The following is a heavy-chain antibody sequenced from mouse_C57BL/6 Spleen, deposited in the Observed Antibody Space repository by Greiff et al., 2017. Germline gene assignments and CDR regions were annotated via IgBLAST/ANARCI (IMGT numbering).Heavy chain of an antibody. J-gene: IGHJ2*01. Sequence: QVQLQQSGAELVRPGASVKLSCKASGYTFTSYGISWVTQRTGQGLEWIGEIYPRSGNTYYNEKLKGKATLTADKSSSTAYMELRSLTSEDSAVYFCARRIYYYGSSGYFDYWGQGTTLTVSS. CDR1: GYTFTSYG. CDR2: IYPRSGNT. D-gene: IGHD1-1*01. V-gene: IGHV1-81*01. CDR3: ARRIYYYGSSGYFDY.